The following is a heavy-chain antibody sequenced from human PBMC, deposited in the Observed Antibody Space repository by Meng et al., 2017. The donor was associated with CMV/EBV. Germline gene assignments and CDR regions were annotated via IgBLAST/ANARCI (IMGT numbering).Heavy chain of an antibody. CDR1: GFTFGTYA. CDR2: ISANGGTT. Sequence: EVRLCESGGGLGQPGGALSLPCAASGFTFGTYAMGWVRQAPGKGLDWVSAISANGGTTYYADSVRGRFTISRDNSKNTLHLQMNSLRAEDTAVYYCAKALGIDFSDFDYWGRGALVTVSS. V-gene: IGHV3-23*01. J-gene: IGHJ4*02. D-gene: IGHD2/OR15-2a*01. CDR3: AKALGIDFSDFDY.